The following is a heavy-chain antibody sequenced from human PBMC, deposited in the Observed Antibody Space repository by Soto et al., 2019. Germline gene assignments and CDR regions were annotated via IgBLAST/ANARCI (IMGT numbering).Heavy chain of an antibody. V-gene: IGHV3-74*01. Sequence: GSLNLSCAASEFPFSSYWMHWVRQAPGKGLVWVSRINIDGSTTTYADSVKGRFTISRDNAKNTVYLQMNSLRGEDTAIYYCARGRLYYYDSCDDWGQGTLVTVSS. CDR2: INIDGSTT. CDR3: ARGRLYYYDSCDD. D-gene: IGHD3-22*01. CDR1: EFPFSSYW. J-gene: IGHJ4*02.